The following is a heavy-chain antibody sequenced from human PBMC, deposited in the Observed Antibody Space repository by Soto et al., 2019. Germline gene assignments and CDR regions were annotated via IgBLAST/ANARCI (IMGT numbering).Heavy chain of an antibody. Sequence: QVQLVQSGAEVKKPGASVKVSCKASGYTFTSYGISWVRQAPGQGLEWMGWISAYNGNTNYAQKLQGRVTMTTVTSTSPAYMELRSLRSDDTAVYYCALQTPGGYCISTSCRWFDPWGQGTLVTVSS. D-gene: IGHD2-2*01. CDR2: ISAYNGNT. V-gene: IGHV1-18*01. CDR3: ALQTPGGYCISTSCRWFDP. CDR1: GYTFTSYG. J-gene: IGHJ5*02.